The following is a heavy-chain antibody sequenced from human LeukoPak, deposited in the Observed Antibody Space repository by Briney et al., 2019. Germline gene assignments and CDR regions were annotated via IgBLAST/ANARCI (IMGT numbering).Heavy chain of an antibody. D-gene: IGHD1/OR15-1a*01. V-gene: IGHV3-66*01. CDR1: GLTVSTNY. CDR2: IYSGGST. Sequence: GGSLRLSCEASGLTVSTNYMSWVRQAPGKGLEWVSVIYSGGSTHYADSVKGRFSISRDNSKNTLYLQMDSLSADDTAVYYCARDGTTDYWGQGTLVTVSS. CDR3: ARDGTTDY. J-gene: IGHJ4*02.